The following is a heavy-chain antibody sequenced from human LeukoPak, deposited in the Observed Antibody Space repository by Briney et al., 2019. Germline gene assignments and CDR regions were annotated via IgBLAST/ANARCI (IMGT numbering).Heavy chain of an antibody. Sequence: GGSLRLSCAASGFTFSSYGMHWVRQAPGKGLEWVAVIWYDGSNKYYADSVKGRFTISRDNSKNTLYLQMNSLRAEDTAVYYCARVAMLGYCSGGSCQYYDYWGQGTLVTVSS. V-gene: IGHV3-33*01. CDR3: ARVAMLGYCSGGSCQYYDY. D-gene: IGHD2-15*01. CDR1: GFTFSSYG. J-gene: IGHJ4*02. CDR2: IWYDGSNK.